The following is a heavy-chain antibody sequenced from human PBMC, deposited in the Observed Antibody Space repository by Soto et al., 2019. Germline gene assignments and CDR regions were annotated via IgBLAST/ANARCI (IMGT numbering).Heavy chain of an antibody. CDR3: AREGGESSDGLYYFDS. V-gene: IGHV4-30-4*01. D-gene: IGHD3-16*01. CDR1: GGSTSSDNY. Sequence: PSETLSRTCTVSGGSTSSDNYWSWIRQPPGKGLEWIGHIYYSGDTDYNPSLKSRLAISIDTSKNQFSLKLSSVTAADTAVYFCAREGGESSDGLYYFDSWGQGSLVTVSS. J-gene: IGHJ4*02. CDR2: IYYSGDT.